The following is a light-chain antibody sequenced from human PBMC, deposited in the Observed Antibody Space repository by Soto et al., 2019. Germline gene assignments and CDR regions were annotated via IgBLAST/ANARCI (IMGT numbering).Light chain of an antibody. CDR2: DAS. CDR3: KQYNNWPLT. Sequence: EIVMTQSPATLSVSPGERATLSCRASQSVRRSLAWYQQKPGQAPRLLIYDASTGATGIPARFSGSGSGTEFTLTISSLQSEDFAFYYCKQYNNWPLTFGGGTKVEIK. CDR1: QSVRRS. J-gene: IGKJ4*01. V-gene: IGKV3-15*01.